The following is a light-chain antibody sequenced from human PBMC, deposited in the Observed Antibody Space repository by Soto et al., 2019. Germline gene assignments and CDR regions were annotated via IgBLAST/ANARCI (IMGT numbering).Light chain of an antibody. V-gene: IGKV1-39*01. CDR3: QQSYSTPYT. CDR1: QSISSY. CDR2: AAS. Sequence: DIQMTQSPSSLSASVGDRVTITCRASQSISSYLSWYQQKPGKAPKFLIYAASSLQSGVPSRISGSGSGTDFTLTISSLQPEDFATYHCQQSYSTPYTFGQGTKLEIK. J-gene: IGKJ2*01.